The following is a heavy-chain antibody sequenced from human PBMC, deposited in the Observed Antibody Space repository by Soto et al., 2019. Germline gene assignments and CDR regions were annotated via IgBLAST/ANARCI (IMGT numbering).Heavy chain of an antibody. V-gene: IGHV4-39*01. Sequence: ASQTLSLTCTVPGGSISSSSYYWGWIRRPTGKGLVWSGSNYYSGSTYYNTSLKSRVTISVDTSKNQFSLKLSSVTAADTAVYYCATDGGYYYYGMDVWGQGTKVTVSS. CDR2: NYYSGST. CDR3: ATDGGYYYYGMDV. CDR1: GGSISSSSYY. J-gene: IGHJ6*02.